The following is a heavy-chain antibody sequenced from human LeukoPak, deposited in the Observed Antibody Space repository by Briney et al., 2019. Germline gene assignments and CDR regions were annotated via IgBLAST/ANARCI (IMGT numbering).Heavy chain of an antibody. V-gene: IGHV1-46*01. J-gene: IGHJ4*02. D-gene: IGHD3-3*01. CDR3: ARRYYDFWSGYYAYYFDY. Sequence: GASVMVSCKASGYTFTSYYMHWVRQAPGQGLEWIGIINPSGGSTSYAQKFQGRVTMTRDTSTSTVYMELSSLRSEDTAVYYCARRYYDFWSGYYAYYFDYWGQGTLVTVSS. CDR1: GYTFTSYY. CDR2: INPSGGST.